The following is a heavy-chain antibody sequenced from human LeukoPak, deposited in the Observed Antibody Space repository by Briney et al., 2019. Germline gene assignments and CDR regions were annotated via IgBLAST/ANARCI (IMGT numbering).Heavy chain of an antibody. D-gene: IGHD3-10*01. CDR1: RGSINRYY. CDR2: IHYTGNT. CDR3: ARVLLWFGELSSPYFAS. J-gene: IGHJ4*01. V-gene: IGHV4-59*01. Sequence: SETLSLTCTGSRGSINRYYWSGIRQPPSKGREGMGYIHYTGNTNYNPSLKSRVTISVDTSKNQYSLRLSSVTAADTAVYYCARVLLWFGELSSPYFASWGPGNLVTVSS.